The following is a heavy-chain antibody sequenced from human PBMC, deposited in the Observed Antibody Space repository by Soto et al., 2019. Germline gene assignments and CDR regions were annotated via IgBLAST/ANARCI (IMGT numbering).Heavy chain of an antibody. V-gene: IGHV3-53*01. CDR1: GFTVSGNY. CDR2: IYSGGST. J-gene: IGHJ6*02. Sequence: PGGSLRLSCAASGFTVSGNYMSWVRQSPGKGLEWVSVIYSGGSTYYADSVKGRFTISRDNSKNTLYLQMNSLRAEDTAVYYCARDRNGYDSYGMDVWGQGTTVTSP. D-gene: IGHD5-12*01. CDR3: ARDRNGYDSYGMDV.